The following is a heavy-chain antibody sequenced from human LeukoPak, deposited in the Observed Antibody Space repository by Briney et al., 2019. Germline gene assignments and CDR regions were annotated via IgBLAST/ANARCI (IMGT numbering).Heavy chain of an antibody. CDR3: TRGTRNSGWYGEFDH. J-gene: IGHJ4*02. CDR1: GFTFDDYA. D-gene: IGHD6-19*01. V-gene: IGHV3-9*01. Sequence: GGSLRLSCAASGFTFDDYAMHWVRQIPGKGLEWVSSITWNSGNIGYADSAKGRFTISRDNAKNSLYLQMNSLRLDDTAFYYCTRGTRNSGWYGEFDHWGEGNLVTVSS. CDR2: ITWNSGNI.